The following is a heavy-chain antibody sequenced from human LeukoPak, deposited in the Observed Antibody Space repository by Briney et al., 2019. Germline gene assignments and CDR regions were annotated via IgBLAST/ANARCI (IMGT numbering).Heavy chain of an antibody. D-gene: IGHD1-26*01. CDR1: GGSISSYY. CDR3: ARDRGGSYYRRIYYFDY. V-gene: IGHV4-4*07. Sequence: PSETLSLTCTVSGGSISSYYWSWIRQPAGKGLEWIGRIYTSGSTNYNPSLKSRVTISVDTSKNQFSLKLSSVTAADTAVYYCARDRGGSYYRRIYYFDYWGQGTLVTVSS. J-gene: IGHJ4*02. CDR2: IYTSGST.